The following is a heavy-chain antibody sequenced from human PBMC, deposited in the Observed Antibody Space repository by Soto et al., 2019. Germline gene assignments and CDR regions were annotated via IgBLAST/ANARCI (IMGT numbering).Heavy chain of an antibody. Sequence: SETLSLTCAVSGYSISSGYYWGWIRQPPGKGLEWIGSIYHSGSTYYNPSLKSRVTISVDTSKNQFSLKLSSATAADTAVYYCARDKSSYCSGGSCYEVGSYYYYGMDVWGQGTTVTVSS. CDR3: ARDKSSYCSGGSCYEVGSYYYYGMDV. V-gene: IGHV4-38-2*02. J-gene: IGHJ6*02. CDR2: IYHSGST. CDR1: GYSISSGYY. D-gene: IGHD2-15*01.